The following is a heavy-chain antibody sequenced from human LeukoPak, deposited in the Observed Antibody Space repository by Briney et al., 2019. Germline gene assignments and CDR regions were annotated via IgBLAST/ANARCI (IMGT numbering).Heavy chain of an antibody. Sequence: GGSLRLSCAASGFTFSSYAMSWVRQAPGMGLEWVSAISGSGGSTYYADSVKGRFTISRDNSKNTLYLQMNSLRAEDTAVYYCAKAVGRYCSGGSCYMDWWGQGTLVTVSS. CDR2: ISGSGGST. CDR1: GFTFSSYA. CDR3: AKAVGRYCSGGSCYMDW. J-gene: IGHJ4*02. D-gene: IGHD2-15*01. V-gene: IGHV3-23*01.